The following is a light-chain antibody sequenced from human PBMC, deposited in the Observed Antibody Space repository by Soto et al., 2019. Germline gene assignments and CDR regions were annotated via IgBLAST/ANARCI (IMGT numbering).Light chain of an antibody. Sequence: DIQLTQSPSPLSACVGDGVAITCLASQSISTYLNWYQQKPGKAPKVLIYAASNLQSGVPPRFSGSGSGTDFTLTISSLQPEDVATYFCQQSYRTPITFGQVTRLEVK. CDR3: QQSYRTPIT. V-gene: IGKV1-39*01. CDR2: AAS. J-gene: IGKJ5*01. CDR1: QSISTY.